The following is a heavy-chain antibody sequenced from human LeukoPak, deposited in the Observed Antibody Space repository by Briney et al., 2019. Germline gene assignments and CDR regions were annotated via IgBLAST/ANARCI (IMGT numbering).Heavy chain of an antibody. CDR3: ARDPYNTISYRLAY. Sequence: GGSLRLSCAGSGFAFGTYAMSCLRQAPGMGLEWVSSISANGQATYYADSVEGRFTISRDNSKNTLYLQLNSLRAEDTATYYCARDPYNTISYRLAYWGQGTLFTVSS. J-gene: IGHJ4*02. V-gene: IGHV3-23*01. D-gene: IGHD3-10*01. CDR2: ISANGQAT. CDR1: GFAFGTYA.